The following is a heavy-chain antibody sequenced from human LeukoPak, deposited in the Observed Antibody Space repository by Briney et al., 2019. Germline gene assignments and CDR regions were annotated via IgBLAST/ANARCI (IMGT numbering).Heavy chain of an antibody. D-gene: IGHD1-7*01. CDR1: GYTFTSYG. Sequence: ASVKVSCKASGYTFTSYGIRWVRPAPGQGLEWMGWISAYNGNTNYAQKLQGRVTMTTDTSTSTAHMELRSLRSDDTAVYYCARAQRTTWDAFDIWGQGTMVTVSS. J-gene: IGHJ3*02. V-gene: IGHV1-18*01. CDR2: ISAYNGNT. CDR3: ARAQRTTWDAFDI.